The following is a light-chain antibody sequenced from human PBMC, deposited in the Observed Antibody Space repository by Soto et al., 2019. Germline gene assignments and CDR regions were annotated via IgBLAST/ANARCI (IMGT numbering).Light chain of an antibody. V-gene: IGLV2-14*01. CDR1: SSDVGGYNY. J-gene: IGLJ1*01. Sequence: QSALTQPASVSGSPGQSITISCTGTSSDVGGYNYVSWYQQHPGKAPKLMIYDVSNRPSGVSNRFSGSKSGNTASLTISGLQAEDEADYYCSSYTGSSTPCVFGTGTKVTVL. CDR3: SSYTGSSTPCV. CDR2: DVS.